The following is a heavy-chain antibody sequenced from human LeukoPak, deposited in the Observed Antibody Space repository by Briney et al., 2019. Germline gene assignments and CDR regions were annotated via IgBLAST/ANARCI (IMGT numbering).Heavy chain of an antibody. D-gene: IGHD3-22*01. J-gene: IGHJ3*02. CDR3: ARGFDYDSSGYYYGTSDAFDI. V-gene: IGHV6-1*01. Sequence: SQTLSLTCAISGDSVSSNRTAWNWIRQSPSRGLEWLGKTYYRSKWYNDYAVSVKSRITINPDTSKNQFSLQLNSVTPEDTAVYYCARGFDYDSSGYYYGTSDAFDIWGQGTMVAVSS. CDR2: TYYRSKWYN. CDR1: GDSVSSNRTA.